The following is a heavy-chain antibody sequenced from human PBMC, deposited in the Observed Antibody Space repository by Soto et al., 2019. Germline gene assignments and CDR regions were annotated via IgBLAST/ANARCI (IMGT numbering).Heavy chain of an antibody. Sequence: ETLSLTCTVSGGSISNYFWSWIRQPAGKGLEWIGRIYASGSTKSNPSLQSRVTMSADTSKNQFSLKLTSVTAADTAVYYCAREYNWNPNYYYYGMDVWGQGTSVTVSS. CDR3: AREYNWNPNYYYYGMDV. CDR1: GGSISNYF. CDR2: IYASGST. V-gene: IGHV4-4*07. J-gene: IGHJ6*02. D-gene: IGHD1-20*01.